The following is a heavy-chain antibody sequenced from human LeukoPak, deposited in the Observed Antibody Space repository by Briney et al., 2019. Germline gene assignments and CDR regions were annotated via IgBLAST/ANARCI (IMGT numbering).Heavy chain of an antibody. CDR1: GFTFSTYA. CDR3: TRLSGSYHPDP. J-gene: IGHJ5*02. Sequence: GGSLRLSCAASGFTFSTYAMNWVRQAPGKGLVWVSHINSDGSSTTYADSVKGRFTISRDNAKNTLFLQMNSLRAEDTAVYYCTRLSGSYHPDPWGQGALVTVSS. CDR2: INSDGSST. V-gene: IGHV3-74*03. D-gene: IGHD1-26*01.